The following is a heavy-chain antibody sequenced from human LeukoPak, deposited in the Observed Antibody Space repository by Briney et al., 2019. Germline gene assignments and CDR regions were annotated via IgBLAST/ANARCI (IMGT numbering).Heavy chain of an antibody. CDR1: GFTFTSYA. Sequence: PGGSLRLSCAASGFTFTSYAMSWVRQAPGKGLEWVSVISGSGGSPYYADSVKGRFSISRDNSKNTLYLQMNSLRAEDTAVYYCAKGDYDILTGYYTGEVRLDYWGQGTLVTVSS. J-gene: IGHJ4*02. D-gene: IGHD3-9*01. CDR2: ISGSGGSP. V-gene: IGHV3-23*01. CDR3: AKGDYDILTGYYTGEVRLDY.